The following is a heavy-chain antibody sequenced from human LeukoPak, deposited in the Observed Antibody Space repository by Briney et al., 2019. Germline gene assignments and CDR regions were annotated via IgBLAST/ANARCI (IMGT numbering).Heavy chain of an antibody. Sequence: PGGSLRLSCTGSGFTFGDYALHWVRQAPGKGLEWVSAITDTGDKTYYADSVKGRFTISRDNSRNTLYLHMSRLRAEDTALFYCAKMTDSTPYSSGTFDSWGQGTLVTVSS. J-gene: IGHJ4*02. CDR2: ITDTGDKT. CDR1: GFTFGDYA. D-gene: IGHD3-10*01. CDR3: AKMTDSTPYSSGTFDS. V-gene: IGHV3-23*01.